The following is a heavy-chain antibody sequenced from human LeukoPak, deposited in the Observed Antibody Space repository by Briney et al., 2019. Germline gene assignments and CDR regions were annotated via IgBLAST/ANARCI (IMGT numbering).Heavy chain of an antibody. J-gene: IGHJ4*02. CDR3: TKARGGGNGLGFDY. D-gene: IGHD4-23*01. CDR2: IYSGGST. V-gene: IGHV3-53*05. CDR1: GFTVSSNY. Sequence: GGSLRLSCAASGFTVSSNYMSWVRQAPGKGLEWVSVIYSGGSTYYADSVKGRFTISRDNAKNSLYLQMNSLRAEDTALYYCTKARGGGNGLGFDYWGQGTLVTVSS.